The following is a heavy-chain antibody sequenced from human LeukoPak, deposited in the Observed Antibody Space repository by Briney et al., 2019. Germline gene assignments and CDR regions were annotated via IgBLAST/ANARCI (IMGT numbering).Heavy chain of an antibody. CDR3: AKERGFSGYDAFDC. Sequence: PGGSLRLSCAASGFTFSSYWMHWVRQAPGKGLEWVSTISASGGRTYYADSVKGRFTISRDNSKNTLYLQMNSLRDEDTAIYYCAKERGFSGYDAFDCWGQGTLVIVSS. CDR1: GFTFSSYW. CDR2: ISASGGRT. V-gene: IGHV3-23*01. J-gene: IGHJ4*02. D-gene: IGHD5-12*01.